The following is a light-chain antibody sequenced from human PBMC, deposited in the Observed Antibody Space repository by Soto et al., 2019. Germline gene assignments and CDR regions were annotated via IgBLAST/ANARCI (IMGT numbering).Light chain of an antibody. CDR1: QSVTNY. J-gene: IGKJ5*01. CDR2: DAS. V-gene: IGKV3-11*01. CDR3: QHSTNFI. Sequence: EIVWTKYPVTLSLAPGESATLSCRASQSVTNYLAWYQQRPGQAPRLLIYDASHRAAGVPARFSGGESGTDFTLTISSLEPEEFAVYYCQHSTNFIFGQGTRLDIK.